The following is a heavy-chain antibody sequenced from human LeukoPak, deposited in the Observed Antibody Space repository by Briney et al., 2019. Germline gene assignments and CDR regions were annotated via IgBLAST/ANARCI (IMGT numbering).Heavy chain of an antibody. D-gene: IGHD3-10*01. CDR2: ISHDGSNK. Sequence: AGGSLRLSCAASGFTFGSYAMHWVRQAPGKGLEWVSVISHDGSNKYYADSVKGRFTISRDNSKNTLYLQMNSLRAEDTAVYYCARDQFGELVVCTFHIWGQGTMVTVSS. CDR1: GFTFGSYA. J-gene: IGHJ3*02. CDR3: ARDQFGELVVCTFHI. V-gene: IGHV3-30-3*01.